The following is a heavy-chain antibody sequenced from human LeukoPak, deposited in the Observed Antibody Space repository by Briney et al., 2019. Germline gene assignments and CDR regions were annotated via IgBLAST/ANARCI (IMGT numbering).Heavy chain of an antibody. V-gene: IGHV4-34*01. CDR1: GGSFSGYY. D-gene: IGHD2-15*01. CDR3: ATLGYCSGGSCNSDAWENKYFLH. CDR2: INHSGST. J-gene: IGHJ1*01. Sequence: PSETPSLTCAVYGGSFSGYYWSWIRQPPGKGLEWIGEINHSGSTNYNPSLKSRVTISVDTSKNQFSLKLSSVTAADTAVYYCATLGYCSGGSCNSDAWENKYFLHWGQGTLVTVSS.